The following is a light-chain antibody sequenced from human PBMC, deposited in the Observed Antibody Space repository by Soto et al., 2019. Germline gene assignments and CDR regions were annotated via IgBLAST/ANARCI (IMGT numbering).Light chain of an antibody. J-gene: IGLJ1*01. CDR1: STNIGAGYD. CDR2: VNT. V-gene: IGLV1-40*01. Sequence: QSVLTQPPSVSGAPGQRVTISCSGGSTNIGAGYDVHWYQQLPGTAPKLLIYVNTDRPSGVPDRFSGSKSGTSASLAITGLQSEDEADYYCQSYDISLRGYVFGDGTKLTVL. CDR3: QSYDISLRGYV.